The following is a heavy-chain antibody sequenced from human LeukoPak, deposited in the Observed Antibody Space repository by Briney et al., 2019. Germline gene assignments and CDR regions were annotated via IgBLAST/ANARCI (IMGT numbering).Heavy chain of an antibody. CDR2: IYYSGST. Sequence: SETLSLTCTVSGGSISSSSYYWGWIRQPPGKGLEWIGSIYYSGSTYYNPSLKSRVTISVDTSKNQFSLKLSSVTAADTAVYYCARGLGGYFDWLHENYFDYWGQGTLVTVSS. V-gene: IGHV4-39*07. J-gene: IGHJ4*02. D-gene: IGHD3-9*01. CDR3: ARGLGGYFDWLHENYFDY. CDR1: GGSISSSSYY.